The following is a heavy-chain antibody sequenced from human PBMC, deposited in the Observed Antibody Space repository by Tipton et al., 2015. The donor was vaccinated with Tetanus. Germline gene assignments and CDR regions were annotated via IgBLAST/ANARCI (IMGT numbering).Heavy chain of an antibody. V-gene: IGHV4-59*12. J-gene: IGHJ4*02. CDR3: VRGRGSGAQSFGFEY. CDR1: GEAISRSY. CDR2: FYDSGTT. D-gene: IGHD3-10*01. Sequence: TLSLTCSVSGEAISRSYWSWIRLSPGKGLEWIGYFYDSGTTDYNPSLKSRVTISAVGSKNHFSLKLTSVTAADTGVYFCVRGRGSGAQSFGFEYWGRGTQVTVSS.